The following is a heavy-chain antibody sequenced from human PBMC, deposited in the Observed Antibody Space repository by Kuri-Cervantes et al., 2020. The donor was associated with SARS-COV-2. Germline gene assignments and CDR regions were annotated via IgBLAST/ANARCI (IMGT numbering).Heavy chain of an antibody. CDR1: GFTFSSYG. V-gene: IGHV3-30*18. CDR3: AKDRVGVQDF. D-gene: IGHD2-21*01. CDR2: ISYDGSNK. J-gene: IGHJ4*02. Sequence: LSLTCAASGFTFSSYGMHWVRQAPGKGLEWVAVISYDGSNKYYADSVKGRFTISRDNSKNTLYLQMKSLRSEDTAMYYCAKDRVGVQDFWGQGTLVTVSS.